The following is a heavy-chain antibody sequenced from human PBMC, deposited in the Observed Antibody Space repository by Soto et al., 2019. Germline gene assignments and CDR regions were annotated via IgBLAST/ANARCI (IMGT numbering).Heavy chain of an antibody. CDR1: GGTFSSHA. D-gene: IGHD3-16*01. V-gene: IGHV1-69*13. CDR3: ARGPQHYVWGTDAFDI. CDR2: IIPIFGTA. Sequence: SVKVSCKASGGTFSSHAISWVRQAPGQGLEWMGGIIPIFGTANYAQKFQGRVTITADESTSTAYMELSSLRSEDTAVYYCARGPQHYVWGTDAFDIWGQGTMVTVSS. J-gene: IGHJ3*02.